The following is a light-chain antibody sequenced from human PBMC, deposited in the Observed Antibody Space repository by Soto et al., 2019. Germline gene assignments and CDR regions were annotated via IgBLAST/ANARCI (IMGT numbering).Light chain of an antibody. CDR3: MQPLQTPWT. Sequence: DIVMXQSPLSLPVXPXXSASXSCXSSQSLLHRNGYNYLDWYLQKPGQSPQVLIYLGSNRASGVPDRFSGSGSGTDFTLKISRVEAEDVGVYYCMQPLQTPWTFGQGTKVEIK. CDR1: QSLLHRNGYNY. V-gene: IGKV2-28*01. CDR2: LGS. J-gene: IGKJ1*01.